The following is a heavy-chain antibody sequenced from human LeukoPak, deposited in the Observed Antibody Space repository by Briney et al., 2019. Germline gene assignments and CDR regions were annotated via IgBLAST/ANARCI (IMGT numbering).Heavy chain of an antibody. V-gene: IGHV4-31*01. J-gene: IGHJ4*02. Sequence: SETLSLTCTDSGGSISSGGYYWSWIRQHPGKGLEWIGYIHNSGSTYYNPSLKSPVSISVDTSKSHFSLRLSSVTAADTAVYYCARGEYYGSGSYYPGDYWGQGTLVTVSS. CDR2: IHNSGST. CDR3: ARGEYYGSGSYYPGDY. CDR1: GGSISSGGYY. D-gene: IGHD3-10*01.